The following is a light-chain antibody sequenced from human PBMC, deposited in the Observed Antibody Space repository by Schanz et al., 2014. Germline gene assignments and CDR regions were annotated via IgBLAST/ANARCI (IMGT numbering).Light chain of an antibody. CDR1: SSDVGGYNY. CDR3: SSYAGNKYV. Sequence: QSALTQPASVSGSPGQSITLSCTGTSSDVGGYNYVSWYQHHPGKAPKLMIYDVSNRPSGVSNRFSGSKSGNTASLTISGLQAEDEADYYCSSYAGNKYVFGTGTKLTVL. J-gene: IGLJ1*01. V-gene: IGLV2-14*03. CDR2: DVS.